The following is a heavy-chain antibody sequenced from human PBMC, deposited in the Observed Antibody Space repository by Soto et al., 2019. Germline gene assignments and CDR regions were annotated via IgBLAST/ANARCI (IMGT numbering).Heavy chain of an antibody. D-gene: IGHD2-15*01. Sequence: QVQLQESGPGLVKPSQTLSLTCSVSGGSISSGGYYWSWIRQHPGKGLEWIGYIYYDGSTYYNPYLKSRIXXAXDXXENQFSLKLSYVTGADTAIYYCARDDCGGGGCLTSWGQGTLVTISS. CDR2: IYYDGST. CDR1: GGSISSGGYY. V-gene: IGHV4-31*03. CDR3: ARDDCGGGGCLTS. J-gene: IGHJ5*02.